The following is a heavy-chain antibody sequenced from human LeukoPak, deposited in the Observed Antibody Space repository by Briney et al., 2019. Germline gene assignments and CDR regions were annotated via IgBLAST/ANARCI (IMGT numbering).Heavy chain of an antibody. CDR3: ARRPVVAARPNAFDI. Sequence: SETLSLTCAVSGYSISSGYYWGWIRQPPGKGLEWIGSIYHSGSTYYNPSLKSRVTISVDTFKNQFSLKLSSVTAADTAVYYCARRPVVAARPNAFDIWGQGTMVTVSS. CDR2: IYHSGST. D-gene: IGHD2-15*01. V-gene: IGHV4-38-2*01. CDR1: GYSISSGYY. J-gene: IGHJ3*02.